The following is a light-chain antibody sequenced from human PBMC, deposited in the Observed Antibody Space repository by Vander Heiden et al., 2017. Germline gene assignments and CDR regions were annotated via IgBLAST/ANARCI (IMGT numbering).Light chain of an antibody. CDR2: GAS. CDR1: QSVSRN. Sequence: DIVMTQSPVTLSVSRGESVTLSCRASQSVSRNLAWYQQKPGQPPRLLIYGASIRATGIPARFSGSGYRTEFTLTINSLLSEDFAIYYCQQYNDWPPMYTFGQGTKLDIK. J-gene: IGKJ2*01. V-gene: IGKV3-15*01. CDR3: QQYNDWPPMYT.